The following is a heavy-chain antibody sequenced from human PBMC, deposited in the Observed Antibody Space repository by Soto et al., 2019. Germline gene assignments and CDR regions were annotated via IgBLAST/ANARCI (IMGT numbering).Heavy chain of an antibody. J-gene: IGHJ6*02. Sequence: PSETLSLTCTVSGGSVSSGSYYWSWIRQPPGKGLEWIGYIYYSGSTNYNPSLKSRVTISVDTSKNQFSLKLSSVTAADTAVYYCARYGSGSYLYNYYGMDVWGQGTTVTVSS. D-gene: IGHD3-10*01. CDR1: GGSVSSGSYY. V-gene: IGHV4-61*01. CDR3: ARYGSGSYLYNYYGMDV. CDR2: IYYSGST.